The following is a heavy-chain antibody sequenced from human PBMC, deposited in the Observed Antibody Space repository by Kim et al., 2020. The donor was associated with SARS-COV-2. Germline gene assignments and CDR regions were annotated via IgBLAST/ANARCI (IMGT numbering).Heavy chain of an antibody. CDR3: AREGGAVGDYYDTTPSGGGFDY. J-gene: IGHJ4*02. Sequence: ASVKVSCKASGYTFTGYYMHWVRQAPGQGLEWMGWINPNSGGTNYAQKFQGRVTMTRDTSISTAYMELSRLRSDDTAVYYCAREGGAVGDYYDTTPSGGGFDYWGQGTLVTVSS. V-gene: IGHV1-2*02. D-gene: IGHD3-22*01. CDR1: GYTFTGYY. CDR2: INPNSGGT.